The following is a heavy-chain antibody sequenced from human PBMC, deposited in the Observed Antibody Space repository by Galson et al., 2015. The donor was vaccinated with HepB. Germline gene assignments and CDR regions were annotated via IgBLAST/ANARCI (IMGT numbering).Heavy chain of an antibody. CDR1: GYTFTSYA. CDR2: INAGNGNT. V-gene: IGHV1-3*01. Sequence: SVKVSCKASGYTFTSYAMHWVRQAPGQRLEWMGWINAGNGNTKYSQKFQGRVTITRDTSASTAYMELSSLRSEDTAVYYCARGGGLLRYFDAAMFDPWGQGTLVTVSS. J-gene: IGHJ5*02. D-gene: IGHD3-9*01. CDR3: ARGGGLLRYFDAAMFDP.